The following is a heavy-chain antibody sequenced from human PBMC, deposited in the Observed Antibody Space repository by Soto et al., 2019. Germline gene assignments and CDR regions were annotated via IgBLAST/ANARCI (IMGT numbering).Heavy chain of an antibody. CDR1: GFTFSSYG. D-gene: IGHD6-13*01. V-gene: IGHV3-33*01. CDR2: IWYDGSNK. J-gene: IGHJ6*02. CDR3: AREGEGSGWYLAHYYYGMDV. Sequence: PGGSLRLSCAASGFTFSSYGMHWVRQAPGKGLEWVAVIWYDGSNKYYADSVKGRFTISRDNSKNTLYLQMNSLRAEDTAVYYCAREGEGSGWYLAHYYYGMDVWGQGTTVTVSS.